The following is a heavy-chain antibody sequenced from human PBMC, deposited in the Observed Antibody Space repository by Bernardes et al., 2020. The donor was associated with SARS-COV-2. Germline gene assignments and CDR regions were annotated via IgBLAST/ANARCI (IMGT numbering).Heavy chain of an antibody. V-gene: IGHV3-53*01. CDR1: GISVSDGC. J-gene: IGHJ6*02. CDR2: ICSSVGNI. Sequence: GGSLRLSCTGSGISVSDGCMSWVRLVPGKGLEWVSRICSSVGNIQHLESVKGRFTISRDNSKNTLYLQMSSLRVEDTAVYYCAKNFWSGYNSDYYDGMEAWGQGTTVTVSS. CDR3: AKNFWSGYNSDYYDGMEA. D-gene: IGHD3-3*01.